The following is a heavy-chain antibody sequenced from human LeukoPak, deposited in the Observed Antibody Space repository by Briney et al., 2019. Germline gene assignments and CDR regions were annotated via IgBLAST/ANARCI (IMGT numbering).Heavy chain of an antibody. CDR1: GFTFQSYS. V-gene: IGHV3-48*02. CDR3: AKQPYYDFWSGYYHRAEYFQH. CDR2: IKRSSSTI. J-gene: IGHJ1*01. D-gene: IGHD3-3*01. Sequence: GGSLRLSCAASGFTFQSYSMYWGRQAPGKGLEWVSYIKRSSSTIYYADSVKGRFTVSRDDAKNSLFLQMNSLRDEDTAVYYCAKQPYYDFWSGYYHRAEYFQHWGQGTLVTVSS.